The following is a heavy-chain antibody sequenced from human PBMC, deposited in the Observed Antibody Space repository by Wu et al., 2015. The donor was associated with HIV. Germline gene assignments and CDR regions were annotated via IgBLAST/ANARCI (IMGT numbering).Heavy chain of an antibody. D-gene: IGHD3-10*01. CDR2: ISAYNGNT. V-gene: IGHV1-18*01. CDR3: ARVGLGNYYGSGSYYNFDY. CDR1: GYTFTSYG. Sequence: QVRLVQSGAEVKKPGASVKVSCKASGYTFTSYGISWVRQAPGQGLEWMGWISAYNGNTNYAQKLQGRVTMTTDTSTSTAYMELRSLRSDDTAVYYCARVGLGNYYGSGSYYNFDYWGQGTLVTVSS. J-gene: IGHJ4*02.